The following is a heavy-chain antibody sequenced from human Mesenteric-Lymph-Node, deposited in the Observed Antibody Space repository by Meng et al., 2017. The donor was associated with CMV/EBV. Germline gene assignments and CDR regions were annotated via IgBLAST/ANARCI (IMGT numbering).Heavy chain of an antibody. V-gene: IGHV1-8*01. Sequence: ASVKVSCKASGYTFTGYDINWVRQATGQGLEWMGWMNPNSGNTGYAQKLQGRVTMTTDTSTSTAYMELRSLRSDDTAVYYCARAGYCSSTSCYPYYYYYGMDVWGQGTTVTVSS. CDR1: GYTFTGYD. CDR3: ARAGYCSSTSCYPYYYYYGMDV. J-gene: IGHJ6*02. D-gene: IGHD2-2*01. CDR2: MNPNSGNT.